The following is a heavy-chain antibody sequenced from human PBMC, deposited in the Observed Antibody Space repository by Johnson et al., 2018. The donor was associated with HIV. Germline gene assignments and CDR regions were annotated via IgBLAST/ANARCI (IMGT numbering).Heavy chain of an antibody. V-gene: IGHV3-23*04. CDR2: ISGSGGST. D-gene: IGHD2-2*01. J-gene: IGHJ3*01. Sequence: EVQLVESGGGLVQPGGSLRLSCAASGFTFSSYAMSWVRQAPGKGLEWVSAISGSGGSTDDADSVKGRFNIDRDKSKNTLYLQMNSLRPEDTAVYYCAKLIEYHEDCWDAFDLWGQGTMVTVSS. CDR3: AKLIEYHEDCWDAFDL. CDR1: GFTFSSYA.